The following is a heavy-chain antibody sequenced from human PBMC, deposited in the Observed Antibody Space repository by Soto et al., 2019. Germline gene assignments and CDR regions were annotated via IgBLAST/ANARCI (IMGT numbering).Heavy chain of an antibody. CDR1: GFTFSSYS. V-gene: IGHV3-23*01. CDR2: ISGSGGST. CDR3: ATEYCSGGSCYYFDY. J-gene: IGHJ4*02. D-gene: IGHD2-15*01. Sequence: GGSLILSCASSGFTFSSYSMSLVRPAPGKGLEWVSAISGSGGSTYYADSVKGRFTISRDNSKNTLYLQMNSLRAEDTAVYYCATEYCSGGSCYYFDYWGQGTLVTVSS.